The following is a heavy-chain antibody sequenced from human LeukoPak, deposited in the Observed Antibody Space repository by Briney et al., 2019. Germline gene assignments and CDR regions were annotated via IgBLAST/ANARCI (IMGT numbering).Heavy chain of an antibody. V-gene: IGHV1-18*01. CDR2: ISAYNGNT. CDR3: AREGCCNSTSCYKPFDF. Sequence: ASVKVSCKASGYTLTSYGISWVRQAPGQGLEWMGWISAYNGNTNYAQKLQGRVTMTTDTSTSTAYMELRSLRSDDTAVYYCAREGCCNSTSCYKPFDFWGQGTLVTVSS. D-gene: IGHD2-2*01. J-gene: IGHJ4*02. CDR1: GYTLTSYG.